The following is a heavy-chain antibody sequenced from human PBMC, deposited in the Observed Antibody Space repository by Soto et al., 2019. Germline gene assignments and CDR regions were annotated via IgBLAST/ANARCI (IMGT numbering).Heavy chain of an antibody. CDR2: ISYDGSNK. V-gene: IGHV3-30-3*01. J-gene: IGHJ3*02. CDR1: GFTFSSYA. D-gene: IGHD6-13*01. CDR3: ARDQTIAAAGKHDAFDI. Sequence: GGSLRLSCAASGFTFSSYAMHWVRQAPGKGLEWVAVISYDGSNKYYADSVKGRFTISRDNSKNTLYLQMNSLRAEDTAVYYCARDQTIAAAGKHDAFDIWGQGTMVTVSS.